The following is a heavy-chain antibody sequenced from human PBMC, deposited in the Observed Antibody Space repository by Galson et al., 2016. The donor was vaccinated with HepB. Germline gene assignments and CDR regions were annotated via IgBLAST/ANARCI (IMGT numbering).Heavy chain of an antibody. V-gene: IGHV1-46*02. CDR2: INPHSGIT. CDR3: ARLTAFGGVRGRFDT. Sequence: SVKVSCKASGYNFNNYFIHWVRQAPGQGLEWMGFINPHSGITDYAQRFQDRVTMTKDTSTSTVYMEMSSLRSEDTAVFYCARLTAFGGVRGRFDTWGQGTLVTVSS. J-gene: IGHJ5*02. CDR1: GYNFNNYF. D-gene: IGHD3-16*01.